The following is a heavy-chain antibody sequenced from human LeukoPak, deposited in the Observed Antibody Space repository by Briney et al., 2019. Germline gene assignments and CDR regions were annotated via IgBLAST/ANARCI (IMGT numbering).Heavy chain of an antibody. D-gene: IGHD5-12*01. Sequence: PGGSLRLSCAASGFTFSSYGMHWVRQAPGKGLEWVAFIRYDGSNKYYADSVKGRFTISRDNSKNTLYLQMNSLRAEDTAVYYCAKTSGYSGDEQNDAFDIWGQGTTVTVSS. CDR2: IRYDGSNK. CDR3: AKTSGYSGDEQNDAFDI. J-gene: IGHJ3*02. V-gene: IGHV3-30*02. CDR1: GFTFSSYG.